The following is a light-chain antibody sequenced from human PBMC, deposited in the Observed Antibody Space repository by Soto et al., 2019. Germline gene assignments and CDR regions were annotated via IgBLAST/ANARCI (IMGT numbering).Light chain of an antibody. J-gene: IGLJ2*01. V-gene: IGLV1-44*01. CDR3: APRDDSLDVPV. CDR1: SSDIGTNA. CDR2: NND. Sequence: QSVLTQPPSASGTPGQRVTISCSGSSSDIGTNAVNWYQQLPGTAPKLVIFNNDQRPSGVPDRFSGTKSGTSASLAISGLQSEDEADYYCAPRDDSLDVPVFGGGTKLTVL.